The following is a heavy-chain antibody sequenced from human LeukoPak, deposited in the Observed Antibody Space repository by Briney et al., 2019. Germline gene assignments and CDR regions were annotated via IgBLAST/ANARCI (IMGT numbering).Heavy chain of an antibody. CDR2: ISYDGSNK. J-gene: IGHJ3*02. V-gene: IGHV3-30-3*01. Sequence: GGSLRLSCAASGFTFSSYAMHWVRQAPGKGLEWVAVISYDGSNKYYADSVKGRFTISRDNSKNTLYLQMNSLRAEDTAVYYCARQSITMYDAFDIWGQGTMVTVSS. CDR3: ARQSITMYDAFDI. D-gene: IGHD3-10*02. CDR1: GFTFSSYA.